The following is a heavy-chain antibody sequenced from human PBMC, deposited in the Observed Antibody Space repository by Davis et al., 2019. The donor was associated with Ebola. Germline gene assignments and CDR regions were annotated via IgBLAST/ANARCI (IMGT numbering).Heavy chain of an antibody. D-gene: IGHD2-2*01. CDR1: GFTFSSYW. CDR2: INSDGSFT. J-gene: IGHJ4*02. CDR3: ARSSYQPDY. V-gene: IGHV3-74*01. Sequence: GESLKISCAASGFTFSSYWMHWVRQTPGKGLVWVSRINSDGSFTDYADSVKGRFTISRDNARNTVSLRMNSLRAEDTALYYCARSSYQPDYWGQGTLVTVSS.